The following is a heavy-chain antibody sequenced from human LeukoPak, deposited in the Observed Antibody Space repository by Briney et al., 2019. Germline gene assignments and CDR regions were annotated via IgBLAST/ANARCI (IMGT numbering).Heavy chain of an antibody. CDR3: AKDPGVVPAHYFDY. J-gene: IGHJ4*02. Sequence: GGSLRLSCAASVFTFSSYAMNSVRQAPGKGLEWVSATGSTGVSTFYADSVKGRFTVSRDNSKNTLSLQMNSLRAEDTAVYYCAKDPGVVPAHYFDYWGQGILVTVSS. CDR2: TGSTGVST. V-gene: IGHV3-23*01. D-gene: IGHD2-2*01. CDR1: VFTFSSYA.